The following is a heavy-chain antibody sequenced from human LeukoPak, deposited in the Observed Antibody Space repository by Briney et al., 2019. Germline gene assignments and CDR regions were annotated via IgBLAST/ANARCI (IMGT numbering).Heavy chain of an antibody. Sequence: SETLSPTCTVSGASISNYYWSWIRQTPGKGLEWMGHIHSSGGSSYYPSLKSRLTLSIDTSRNQLSLKLPSVTAADTAVYFCARLGSYHDFWGQGALVTVSS. V-gene: IGHV4-4*09. CDR2: IHSSGGS. CDR1: GASISNYY. D-gene: IGHD1-26*01. J-gene: IGHJ4*02. CDR3: ARLGSYHDF.